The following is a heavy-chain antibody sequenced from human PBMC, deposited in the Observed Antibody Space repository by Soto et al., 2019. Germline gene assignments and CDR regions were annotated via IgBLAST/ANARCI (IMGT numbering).Heavy chain of an antibody. J-gene: IGHJ6*02. V-gene: IGHV1-2*04. D-gene: IGHD6-19*01. Sequence: QVQLVQSGAEVKKPGASVKVSCKASGYTFTGYYMHWVRQAPGQGLEWMGWINPNSGGTNYAQKFQGWVTMTRDTSISTAYMELSRLRSDDTAVYYCARETGIAVAPGRPRGMDVWGQGTTVTVSS. CDR2: INPNSGGT. CDR1: GYTFTGYY. CDR3: ARETGIAVAPGRPRGMDV.